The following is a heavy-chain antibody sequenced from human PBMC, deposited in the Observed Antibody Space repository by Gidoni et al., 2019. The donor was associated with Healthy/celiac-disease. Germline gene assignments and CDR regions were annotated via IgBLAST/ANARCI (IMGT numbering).Heavy chain of an antibody. CDR2: IYYSVST. CDR3: ARELSGSYSDAFDI. CDR1: GCSLSSYY. D-gene: IGHD1-26*01. V-gene: IGHV4-59*01. J-gene: IGHJ3*02. Sequence: QVQLQESGPGLVKPSETLSLTCTVSGCSLSSYYWSWLRQPPGKGLEWIGYIYYSVSTNYSPSLKSRVTISVDTAKNQFSLKLSSVTAADTAVYYCARELSGSYSDAFDIWGQGTMVIVSS.